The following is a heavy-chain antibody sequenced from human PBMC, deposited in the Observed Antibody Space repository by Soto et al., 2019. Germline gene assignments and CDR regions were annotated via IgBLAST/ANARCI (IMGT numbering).Heavy chain of an antibody. V-gene: IGHV3-30*18. CDR1: GFTFSSYG. CDR3: AKGSWEDGGNPITGGMDV. CDR2: ISYDGSNK. D-gene: IGHD2-15*01. J-gene: IGHJ6*02. Sequence: QVQLVESGGGVVQPGRSLRLSCAASGFTFSSYGMHWVRQAPGKGLEWVAVISYDGSNKYYADSVKGRFTISRDNSKNTLYRQMKSLRAEDTAVYSCAKGSWEDGGNPITGGMDVWGQGTTVTVSS.